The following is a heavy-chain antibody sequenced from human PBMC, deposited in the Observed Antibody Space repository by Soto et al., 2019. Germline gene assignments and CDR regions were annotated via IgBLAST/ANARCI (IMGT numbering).Heavy chain of an antibody. Sequence: ASVKVSCKASGYTFTSYGISWVRQAPGQGLEWMRWISAYNGNTNYAQKLQGRVTMTTDPSTSTAYMELRSLRSDDTAVYYCAREGENDFGSGFSPQFDSGGKEPLVTFP. V-gene: IGHV1-18*01. J-gene: IGHJ4*02. CDR2: ISAYNGNT. D-gene: IGHD3-3*01. CDR3: AREGENDFGSGFSPQFDS. CDR1: GYTFTSYG.